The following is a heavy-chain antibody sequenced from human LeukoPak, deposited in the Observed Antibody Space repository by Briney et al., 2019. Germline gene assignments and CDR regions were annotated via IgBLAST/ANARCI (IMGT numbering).Heavy chain of an antibody. CDR1: GFTVSSNY. Sequence: GGSLRLSCAASGFTVSSNYMSWVRQAPGKGLEWVSVIYSGGSTYYADSVKGRFTISRDNSKNTLYLQMNSLRAEDTAVYYCAKDPAITIFGVVTKGDAFDIWGQGTMVAVSS. D-gene: IGHD3-3*01. V-gene: IGHV3-53*01. J-gene: IGHJ3*02. CDR2: IYSGGST. CDR3: AKDPAITIFGVVTKGDAFDI.